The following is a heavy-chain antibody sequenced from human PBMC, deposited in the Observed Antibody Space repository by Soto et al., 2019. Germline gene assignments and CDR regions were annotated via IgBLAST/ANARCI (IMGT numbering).Heavy chain of an antibody. CDR3: ARAHYDFGDYYYMDV. CDR2: IYHSGST. CDR1: SGSIRDSNW. V-gene: IGHV4-4*02. Sequence: PSVTLSLTCAVASGSIRDSNWWSWVRQPPGKGLEWIGEIYHSGSTNYNPSLKSRVTISVDKSKNQFSLKLSSVTAADTAVYYCARAHYDFGDYYYMDVWGKGATVTVSS. J-gene: IGHJ6*03. D-gene: IGHD3-3*01.